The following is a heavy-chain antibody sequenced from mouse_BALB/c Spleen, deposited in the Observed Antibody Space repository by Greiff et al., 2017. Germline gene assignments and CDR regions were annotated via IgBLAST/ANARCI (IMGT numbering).Heavy chain of an antibody. CDR1: GFTFSSFG. D-gene: IGHD2-2*01. J-gene: IGHJ4*01. CDR3: ARGGYGRGYYAMDY. V-gene: IGHV5-17*02. CDR2: ISSGSSTI. Sequence: EVKLQESGGGLVQPGGSRKLSCAASGFTFSSFGMHWVRQAPEKGLEWVAYISSGSSTIYYADTVKGRFTISRDNPKNTLFLQMTSLRSEDTAMYYCARGGYGRGYYAMDYWGQGTSVTVSS.